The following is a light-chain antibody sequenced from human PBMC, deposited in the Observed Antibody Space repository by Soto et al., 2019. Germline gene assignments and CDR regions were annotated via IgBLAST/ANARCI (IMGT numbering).Light chain of an antibody. Sequence: DIVMTQSPLSLPVTPGEPASISCRSSQSLLHSNGYNFLDWYLQKPGQPPQLLIYLGSYRASGVPDRISGSGSGTDVTLKISRVEAEDVGVYYCMQPLQTPRTFGQGTKVEIK. CDR2: LGS. CDR1: QSLLHSNGYNF. V-gene: IGKV2-28*01. CDR3: MQPLQTPRT. J-gene: IGKJ1*01.